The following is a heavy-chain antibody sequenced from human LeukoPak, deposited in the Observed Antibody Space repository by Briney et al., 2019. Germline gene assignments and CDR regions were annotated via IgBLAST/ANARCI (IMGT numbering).Heavy chain of an antibody. D-gene: IGHD6-13*01. J-gene: IGHJ4*02. V-gene: IGHV3-66*01. Sequence: GGSLRLSCAASGFTVSSNYMSWVRQAPGKGLEWVSVIYSGGSTYYADSVKGRFTISRDNSKNTLYLQMNSLRAEDTAVYYCAKDKYSSNWFYFDYWGQGTLVTVSS. CDR3: AKDKYSSNWFYFDY. CDR1: GFTVSSNY. CDR2: IYSGGST.